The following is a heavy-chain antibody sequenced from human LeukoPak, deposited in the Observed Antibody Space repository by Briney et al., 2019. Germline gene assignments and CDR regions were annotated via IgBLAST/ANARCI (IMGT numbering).Heavy chain of an antibody. Sequence: PSETLSLTCVVYGGSFSGYYWSWIRQPPGKGLEWIGEINHSGSTNYNPSLKSRVTISVDTSKNQFSLKLSSVTAADTAVYYCARGGGWYVDYWGQGTLVTVPS. CDR2: INHSGST. D-gene: IGHD6-19*01. CDR3: ARGGGWYVDY. CDR1: GGSFSGYY. J-gene: IGHJ4*02. V-gene: IGHV4-34*01.